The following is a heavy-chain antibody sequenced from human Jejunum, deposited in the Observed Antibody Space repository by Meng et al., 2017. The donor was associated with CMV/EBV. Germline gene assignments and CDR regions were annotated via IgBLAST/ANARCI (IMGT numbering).Heavy chain of an antibody. J-gene: IGHJ3*02. Sequence: DDFTMHWVRQAPGKGVEWVALINWNGLRTFYADSVKGRFTISRDNSNNSLYLQMDSLTTEDTALYHCAKGGIYRKYRNNDALDIWGQGTMVTVSS. D-gene: IGHD4-11*01. CDR2: INWNGLRT. CDR1: DDFT. CDR3: AKGGIYRKYRNNDALDI. V-gene: IGHV3-43*01.